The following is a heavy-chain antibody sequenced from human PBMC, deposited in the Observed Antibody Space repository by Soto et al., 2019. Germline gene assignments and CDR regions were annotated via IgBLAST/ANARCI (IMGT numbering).Heavy chain of an antibody. J-gene: IGHJ4*02. Sequence: GGSLRLSCAASGFTFSSYGMHWVRQAPGKGLEWVAVISYDGSNKYYADSVKGRFTISRDNSKNTLYLQMNSLRAEDTAVYYCAKDIEMATTQGFDYWAQGTLVPVSS. D-gene: IGHD5-12*01. CDR2: ISYDGSNK. V-gene: IGHV3-30*18. CDR3: AKDIEMATTQGFDY. CDR1: GFTFSSYG.